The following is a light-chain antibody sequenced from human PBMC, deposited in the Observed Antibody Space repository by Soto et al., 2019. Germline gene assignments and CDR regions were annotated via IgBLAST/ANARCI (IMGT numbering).Light chain of an antibody. CDR3: QQFGLSPT. V-gene: IGKV3-20*01. CDR2: GAS. J-gene: IGKJ4*01. Sequence: EVVLTQSPGTLSLSPGERATLSCRASQSVSSGYLVWYQQKPGQAPRLLIYGASSRATGIPDRFSGSGSGTDFTLTISRLEPEDFAVYYCQQFGLSPTFGGGTKVDIK. CDR1: QSVSSGY.